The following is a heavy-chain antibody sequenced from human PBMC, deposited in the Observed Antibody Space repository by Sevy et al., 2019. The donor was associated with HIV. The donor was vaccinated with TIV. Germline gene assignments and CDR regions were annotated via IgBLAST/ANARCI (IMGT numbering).Heavy chain of an antibody. CDR1: GFTFKSYG. Sequence: GGSLRLSCAASGFTFKSYGMHWVRLAPGKGLEWVTFIRNDGSTKYYADSVRGRFTASRDNSKNTLYLHMNSLRPEDTAVYYCVKGPHPAVTTSYALDVWGQGTTVTVSS. CDR3: VKGPHPAVTTSYALDV. V-gene: IGHV3-30*02. J-gene: IGHJ6*02. CDR2: IRNDGSTK. D-gene: IGHD4-17*01.